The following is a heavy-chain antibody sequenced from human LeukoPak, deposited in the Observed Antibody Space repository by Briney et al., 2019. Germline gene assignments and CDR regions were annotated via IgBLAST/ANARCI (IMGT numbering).Heavy chain of an antibody. J-gene: IGHJ1*01. CDR2: INHSGST. CDR3: ARPKDLYCSGGSCYRRAEYFQH. D-gene: IGHD2-15*01. V-gene: IGHV4-34*01. CDR1: GGSFSGHY. Sequence: PSETLSLTCAVYGGSFSGHYWSWIRQPPGKGLEWIGEINHSGSTNYNPSLKSRVTISVDTSKNQFSLKLSSVTAADTAVYYCARPKDLYCSGGSCYRRAEYFQHWGQGTLVTVSS.